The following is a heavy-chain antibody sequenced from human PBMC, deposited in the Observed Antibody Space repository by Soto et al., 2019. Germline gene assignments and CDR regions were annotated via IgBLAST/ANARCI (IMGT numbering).Heavy chain of an antibody. D-gene: IGHD1-1*01. CDR3: ARWNGYGDS. CDR2: FSGSSGNT. V-gene: IGHV3-23*01. J-gene: IGHJ4*02. Sequence: LRLSCAASGFSISTYGVTWVRQAPGKGLEWVSGFSGSSGNTYYADSVKGRFTIARDNSKNTVYLQMNSLRAEDTAVYYCARWNGYGDSWGQGTLVTVSS. CDR1: GFSISTYG.